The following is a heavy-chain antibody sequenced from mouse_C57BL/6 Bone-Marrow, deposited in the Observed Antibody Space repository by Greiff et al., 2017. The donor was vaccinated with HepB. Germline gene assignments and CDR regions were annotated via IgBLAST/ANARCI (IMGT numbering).Heavy chain of an antibody. V-gene: IGHV14-4*01. CDR1: GFNIKDDY. Sequence: VQLQQSGAELVRPGASVKLSCTASGFNIKDDYMHWVKQRPEQGLEWIGWIDPENGDTEYASKFQGKATITADTSSNTAYLQLSSLTSEDTAVYYCTTMVTTGYFDYWGQGTTLTVSP. CDR3: TTMVTTGYFDY. CDR2: IDPENGDT. D-gene: IGHD2-2*01. J-gene: IGHJ2*01.